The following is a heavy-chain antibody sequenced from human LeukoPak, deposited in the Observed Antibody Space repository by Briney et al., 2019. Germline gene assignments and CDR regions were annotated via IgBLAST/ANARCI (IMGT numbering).Heavy chain of an antibody. J-gene: IGHJ4*02. D-gene: IGHD1-26*01. V-gene: IGHV3-23*01. Sequence: PGGSLRLSCAASGFAFSIYGMSWVRQAPGKGLEWVSAISGSGVSTYYADSVKGRFTISRDNSKNTLYLQMNSLRAEDTAVYYCAKDKQWGLDYWGQGTLVTVSS. CDR2: ISGSGVST. CDR1: GFAFSIYG. CDR3: AKDKQWGLDY.